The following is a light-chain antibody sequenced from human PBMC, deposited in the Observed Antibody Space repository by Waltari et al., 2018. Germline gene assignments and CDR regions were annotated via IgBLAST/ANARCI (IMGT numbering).Light chain of an antibody. J-gene: IGKJ1*01. CDR2: GAS. Sequence: EIVLTQSPGTLSLSPGDRATLSCRASESVPSGYLAWYQQKPGQAPRLLIFGASTGATGVPDRFSGSESGTDFTLTISRLEPEDFAVYYCQQYGSLPWTFGQGTKVEF. CDR3: QQYGSLPWT. CDR1: ESVPSGY. V-gene: IGKV3-20*01.